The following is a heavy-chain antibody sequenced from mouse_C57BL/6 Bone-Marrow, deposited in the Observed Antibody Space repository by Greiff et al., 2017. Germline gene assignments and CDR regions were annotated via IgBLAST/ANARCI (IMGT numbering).Heavy chain of an antibody. CDR3: ASLGGFAY. J-gene: IGHJ3*01. D-gene: IGHD4-1*01. CDR2: ISDGGSYT. V-gene: IGHV5-4*03. Sequence: EVMLVESGGGLVKPGGSLKLSCAASGFTFSSYAMSWVRQTPEKRLEWVATISDGGSYTYYPDNVKGRFTISRDNAKNNLYLQMSHLKSEDTAMYYCASLGGFAYWGQGTLVTGSA. CDR1: GFTFSSYA.